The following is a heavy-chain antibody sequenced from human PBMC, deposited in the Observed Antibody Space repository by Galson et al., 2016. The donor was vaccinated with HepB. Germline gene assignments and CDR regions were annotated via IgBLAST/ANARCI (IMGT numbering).Heavy chain of an antibody. Sequence: SLRLSCAASGFTFSSHGMHWVRQAPHKGLEWVAFISYDGSYHYYEDSVKGRFTISRDSSKTTLSLEMNSLRPEDTAVYYCAKDGPTVGLFNYWGQGTLVTFSS. V-gene: IGHV3-30*18. CDR3: AKDGPTVGLFNY. D-gene: IGHD1-26*01. CDR2: ISYDGSYH. CDR1: GFTFSSHG. J-gene: IGHJ4*02.